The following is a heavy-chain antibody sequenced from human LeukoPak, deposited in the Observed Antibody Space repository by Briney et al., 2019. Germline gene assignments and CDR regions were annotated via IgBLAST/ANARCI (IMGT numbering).Heavy chain of an antibody. D-gene: IGHD4-23*01. Sequence: ASVKVSCKASGYTFTSCYMHWVRQAPGQGLEWMGIINPSGGSTSYAQKFQGRVTMTRDTSTSTVYMELSSLRSEDTAVYYCARDSTVVTYDYWGQGTLVTVSS. CDR1: GYTFTSCY. CDR3: ARDSTVVTYDY. J-gene: IGHJ4*02. V-gene: IGHV1-46*03. CDR2: INPSGGST.